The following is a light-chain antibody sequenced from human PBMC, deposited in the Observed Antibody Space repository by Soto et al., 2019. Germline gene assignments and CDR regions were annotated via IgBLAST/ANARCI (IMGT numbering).Light chain of an antibody. V-gene: IGKV1-33*01. CDR2: DAS. CDR1: QDISNY. Sequence: DIQMTQSPSSLSASVGDRVTITCQASQDISNYLNWYQQKPGKAPKLLIYDASNLETGVPSRFSGSGSGTDFTFTISSLQPEDFATYYCQQYNAYPWTFGQGTNVDIK. J-gene: IGKJ1*01. CDR3: QQYNAYPWT.